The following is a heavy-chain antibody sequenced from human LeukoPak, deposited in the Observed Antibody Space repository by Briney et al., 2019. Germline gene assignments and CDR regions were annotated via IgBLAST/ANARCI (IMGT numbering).Heavy chain of an antibody. Sequence: PSETLSLTCAVYGGSFSGYYWSWIRQPPGKGLEWIGEINHSGSTNYNPSLKSRVTISVDTSKNQFSLKLSSVTAADTAVYHCARGLNDSWTGENYWGQGTLVTVSS. J-gene: IGHJ4*02. V-gene: IGHV4-34*01. CDR1: GGSFSGYY. CDR3: ARGLNDSWTGENY. CDR2: INHSGST. D-gene: IGHD3-3*01.